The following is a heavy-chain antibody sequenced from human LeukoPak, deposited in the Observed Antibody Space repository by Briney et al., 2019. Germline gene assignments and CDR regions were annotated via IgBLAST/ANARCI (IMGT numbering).Heavy chain of an antibody. J-gene: IGHJ6*02. CDR1: GFTFSSYW. CDR2: INSDGSST. D-gene: IGHD5-18*01. CDR3: AKDVDTAMVTYYYYGMDV. Sequence: GGYLRLSCAASGFTFSSYWMHWVRQAPGKGLVWVSRINSDGSSTSYADSVKGRFTISRDNAKNTLYLQMNSLRAEDTAVYYCAKDVDTAMVTYYYYGMDVWGQGTTVTVSS. V-gene: IGHV3-74*01.